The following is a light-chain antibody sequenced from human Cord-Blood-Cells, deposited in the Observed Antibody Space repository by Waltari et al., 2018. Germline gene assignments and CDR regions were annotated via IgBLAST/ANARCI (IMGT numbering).Light chain of an antibody. V-gene: IGKV1-39*01. CDR3: QQGYSTPYS. CDR1: QSISSY. J-gene: IGKJ2*03. CDR2: ASS. Sequence: DIQMTQSPYSLSASVGDRVTITCRPSQSISSYLNWYQQKPGKTPKILIYASSSLQSGVPSRFSGSGSGTDLTLTISSLQPEDFATYYCQQGYSTPYSFGQGTKLEIK.